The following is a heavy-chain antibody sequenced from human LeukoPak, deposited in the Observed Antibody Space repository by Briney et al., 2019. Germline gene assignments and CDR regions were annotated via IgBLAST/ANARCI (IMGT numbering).Heavy chain of an antibody. Sequence: SQTLSLTCTVSGGSISSGGYYWSWIRQHPGKGLEWIGYIYYSGGTYYNPSLKSRVTISVDTSKNQFSLKLSSVTAADTAVYYCARTNGIAVAGFDYWGQGTLVTVSS. V-gene: IGHV4-31*03. D-gene: IGHD6-19*01. J-gene: IGHJ4*02. CDR1: GGSISSGGYY. CDR3: ARTNGIAVAGFDY. CDR2: IYYSGGT.